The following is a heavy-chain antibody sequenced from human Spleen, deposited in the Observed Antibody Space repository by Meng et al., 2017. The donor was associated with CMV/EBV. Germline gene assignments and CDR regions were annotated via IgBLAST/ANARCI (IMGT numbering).Heavy chain of an antibody. CDR2: ISYDGSNK. J-gene: IGHJ4*02. CDR3: ARDRVLAAAGMIDY. Sequence: QVQLGDAGGGVVQPGRSLRLSCAASGFTFSSYAMHWVRQAPGKGLEWVAVISYDGSNKYYADSVKGRFTISRDNSKNTLYLQMNSLRAEDTAVYYCARDRVLAAAGMIDYWGQGTLVTVSS. V-gene: IGHV3-30-3*01. D-gene: IGHD6-13*01. CDR1: GFTFSSYA.